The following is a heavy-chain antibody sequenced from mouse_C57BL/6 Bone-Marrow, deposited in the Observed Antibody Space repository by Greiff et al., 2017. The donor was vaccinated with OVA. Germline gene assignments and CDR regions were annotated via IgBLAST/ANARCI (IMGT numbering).Heavy chain of an antibody. CDR1: GFSLSTFGMG. CDR3: ARSYCSDSYWFAD. D-gene: IGHD2-12*01. J-gene: IGHJ3*01. Sequence: QVTLKVSGPGILQPSQTLSLTCSFSGFSLSTFGMGVGWIRQPSGKGLEWLAHIWWDDDKYYNPALKSRLTISMDTSKNQVYLKIANVNTADTATYYCARSYCSDSYWFADWGQGTLVTVSA. V-gene: IGHV8-8*01. CDR2: IWWDDDK.